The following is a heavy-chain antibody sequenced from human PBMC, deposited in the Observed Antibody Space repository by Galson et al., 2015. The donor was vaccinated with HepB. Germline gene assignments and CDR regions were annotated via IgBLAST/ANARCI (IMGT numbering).Heavy chain of an antibody. Sequence: SVKVSCKASGGTFSSYAISWVRQAPGQGLEWMGRIIPILGIANYAQKFQGRVTITADKSTSTAYMELSSLRSEDTAVYYCARFSGGLPISWGVSYFDYWGQGTLVTVSS. CDR2: IIPILGIA. V-gene: IGHV1-69*04. J-gene: IGHJ4*02. CDR3: ARFSGGLPISWGVSYFDY. D-gene: IGHD3-10*01. CDR1: GGTFSSYA.